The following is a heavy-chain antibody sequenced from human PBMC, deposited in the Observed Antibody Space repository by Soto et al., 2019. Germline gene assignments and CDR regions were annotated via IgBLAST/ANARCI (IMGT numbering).Heavy chain of an antibody. V-gene: IGHV3-30*18. J-gene: IGHJ2*01. Sequence: QVQLVESGGGVVQPGRSLRLSCAASGFDFSTYDMHWVRQAPGKGLEWVAFISSDGSGKYYTDSLQGRLTVSRDNSKNTLFLQLTNLRPEDPCTFFCAKAAWGSGLSCYCYFALWGRGTLVTVSS. CDR3: AKAAWGSGLSCYCYFAL. CDR1: GFDFSTYD. CDR2: ISSDGSGK. D-gene: IGHD2-15*01.